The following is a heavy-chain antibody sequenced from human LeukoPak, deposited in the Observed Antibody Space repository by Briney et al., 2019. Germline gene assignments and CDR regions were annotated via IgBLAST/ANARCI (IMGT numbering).Heavy chain of an antibody. Sequence: ASVKVSCKASGYTFTSYGISWVRQAPGQGLEWMGWISAYNGNTNYAQKLQGRVTMTTDTSTSTAYMELRSLRSDDTAVYYCARGKAMDPYYYYGMDVWGQGTTVTVSS. CDR2: ISAYNGNT. D-gene: IGHD5-18*01. CDR1: GYTFTSYG. CDR3: ARGKAMDPYYYYGMDV. J-gene: IGHJ6*02. V-gene: IGHV1-18*01.